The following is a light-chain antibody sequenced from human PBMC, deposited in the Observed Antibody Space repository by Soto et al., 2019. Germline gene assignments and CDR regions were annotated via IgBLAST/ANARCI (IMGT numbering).Light chain of an antibody. CDR1: QCISNY. V-gene: IGKV1-39*01. J-gene: IGKJ4*01. Sequence: EIQMTQSLSSLSASVGHRVTIPCRASQCISNYLSWYQQKPGKAPKLLINVASTLQSGVPSRFSGSGSGTDFTLAISSLQPEDFATYYCQQSSSTPHTFGGGTKVDIK. CDR2: VAS. CDR3: QQSSSTPHT.